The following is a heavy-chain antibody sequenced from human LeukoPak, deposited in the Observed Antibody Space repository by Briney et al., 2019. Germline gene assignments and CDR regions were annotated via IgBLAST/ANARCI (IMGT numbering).Heavy chain of an antibody. V-gene: IGHV5-51*01. D-gene: IGHD6-19*01. Sequence: GESLKISCKGSGYSFTSYWIGWVRQMPGKGLEWMGIIYPGDSDTRYSPSFQGQVTISADKSISTAYLQWSSLKASDTAMYYCARQKAVAGPAGTHPDAFDIWGQGTMVTVSS. CDR3: ARQKAVAGPAGTHPDAFDI. CDR2: IYPGDSDT. CDR1: GYSFTSYW. J-gene: IGHJ3*02.